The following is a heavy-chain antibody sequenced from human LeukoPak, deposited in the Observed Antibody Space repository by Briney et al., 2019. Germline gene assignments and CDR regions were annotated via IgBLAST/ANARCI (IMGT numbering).Heavy chain of an antibody. J-gene: IGHJ5*02. CDR2: ISACNGNT. V-gene: IGHV1-18*04. CDR3: ARAGGHLENWFDP. Sequence: ASVKVSCKASGYTFTGYYMHWVRQAPGQGLEWMGWISACNGNTNYAQKLQGRVTMTTDTSTSTAYMELRSLRSDDTAVYYCARAGGHLENWFDPWGQGTLVTVSS. CDR1: GYTFTGYY. D-gene: IGHD3-16*01.